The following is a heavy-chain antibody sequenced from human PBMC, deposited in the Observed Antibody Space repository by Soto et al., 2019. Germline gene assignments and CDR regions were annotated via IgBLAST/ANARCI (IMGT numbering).Heavy chain of an antibody. CDR3: ARESLLKSIPIYRYFYYAMDV. Sequence: GGSLRLSCAASGFIFSSSWMTWVRQAPGKGLEWVANIKPDGSEVYYADSMKGRFTISRDNARNSLYLQMSSLRAEDTAVYYCARESLLKSIPIYRYFYYAMDVWGQGTTITVSS. J-gene: IGHJ6*01. V-gene: IGHV3-7*03. D-gene: IGHD2-2*02. CDR1: GFIFSSSW. CDR2: IKPDGSEV.